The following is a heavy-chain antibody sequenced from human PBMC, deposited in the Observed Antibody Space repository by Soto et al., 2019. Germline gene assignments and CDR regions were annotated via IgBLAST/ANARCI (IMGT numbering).Heavy chain of an antibody. CDR2: ISYDGILK. D-gene: IGHD3-10*01. CDR1: GFTFSDFG. V-gene: IGHV3-30*18. J-gene: IGHJ6*02. Sequence: GSLRLSCAASGFTFSDFGMHWVRQAPGKGLEWVAIISYDGILKYYADSVKGRFTISRDTSKGAVYLQMNSLTPEDTAVYYCAKDFKVSGGHYGSLNYYYGMDVWGHGTTVTVSS. CDR3: AKDFKVSGGHYGSLNYYYGMDV.